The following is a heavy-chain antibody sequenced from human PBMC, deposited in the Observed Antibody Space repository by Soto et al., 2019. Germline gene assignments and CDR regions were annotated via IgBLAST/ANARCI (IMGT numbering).Heavy chain of an antibody. J-gene: IGHJ4*02. D-gene: IGHD3-3*01. CDR2: IYWDDDK. CDR3: AHRVLRTVFGLVTTTAIYFDF. CDR1: GFSLTTSGVG. V-gene: IGHV2-5*02. Sequence: QITLNESGPTLVNPTQNLTLTCTFSGFSLTTSGVGVGWIRQSPGKAPEWLALIYWDDDKRYSPSLKSRLTITKDTSKNQVVLTMANLDTADTATYYCAHRVLRTVFGLVTTTAIYFDFWGQGTPVAVSS.